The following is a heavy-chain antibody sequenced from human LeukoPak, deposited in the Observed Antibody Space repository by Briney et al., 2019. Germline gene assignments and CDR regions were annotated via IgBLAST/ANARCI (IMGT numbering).Heavy chain of an antibody. CDR3: VRDSYGSGTYFSAH. J-gene: IGHJ4*02. CDR2: ISTISNT. CDR1: GFTFSDYY. V-gene: IGHV3-11*06. Sequence: GGSLRLSCAASGFTFSDYYMSWIRQAPGKGLEWVSYISTISNTHYADSVKGRFTISRDNAKNSLFLQMNSLRAEDTAVYYCVRDSYGSGTYFSAHWGQGTLVTVSS. D-gene: IGHD3-10*01.